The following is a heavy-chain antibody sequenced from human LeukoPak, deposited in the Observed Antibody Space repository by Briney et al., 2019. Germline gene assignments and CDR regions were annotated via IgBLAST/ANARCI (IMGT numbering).Heavy chain of an antibody. CDR3: AKEFNYYGSGSYYNECDY. Sequence: GGSLRLSCAASGFTFSSYAMSWVRQAPGKGLEWVSAISGSGGSTYYADSVKGRFTISRDNSKNTLYLQMNSLRAEGTAVYYCAKEFNYYGSGSYYNECDYWGQGTLVTVSS. J-gene: IGHJ4*02. CDR1: GFTFSSYA. V-gene: IGHV3-23*01. D-gene: IGHD3-10*01. CDR2: ISGSGGST.